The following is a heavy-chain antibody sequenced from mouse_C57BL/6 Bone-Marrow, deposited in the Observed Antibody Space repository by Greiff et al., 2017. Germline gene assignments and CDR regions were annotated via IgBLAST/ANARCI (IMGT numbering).Heavy chain of an antibody. D-gene: IGHD2-14*01. CDR1: GFTFSSYA. J-gene: IGHJ4*01. Sequence: EVKLVESGEGLVKPGGSLKLSCAASGFTFSSYAMSWVRQTPEKRLEWVAYISSGGDYTYYADTVKGRFTISRDNARNTLDLRMSSVEAEDTAMYCCTRDRRRAMDYWGQGTSVTVSS. V-gene: IGHV5-9-1*02. CDR2: ISSGGDYT. CDR3: TRDRRRAMDY.